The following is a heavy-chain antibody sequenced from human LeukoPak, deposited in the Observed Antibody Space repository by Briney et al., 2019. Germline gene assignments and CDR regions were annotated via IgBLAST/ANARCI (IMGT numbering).Heavy chain of an antibody. CDR3: ARGPLAGSYLFDP. CDR1: GFTFSDYY. Sequence: PGGSLRLSCAASGFTFSDYYMSWIRQAPGKGLEWVSYISSSGSTIYYADSVKGRFTISRDNAKNSLYLQMNSLGAEDTAVYYCARGPLAGSYLFDPWGQGTLVTVSS. V-gene: IGHV3-11*01. CDR2: ISSSGSTI. D-gene: IGHD3-10*01. J-gene: IGHJ5*02.